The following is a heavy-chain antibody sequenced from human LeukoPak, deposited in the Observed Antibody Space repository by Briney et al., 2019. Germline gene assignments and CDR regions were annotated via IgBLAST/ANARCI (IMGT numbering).Heavy chain of an antibody. CDR1: TFTFSSYS. J-gene: IGHJ4*02. V-gene: IGHV3-33*08. D-gene: IGHD3-16*01. Sequence: GGSLRLSCAASTFTFSSYSMTWVRQAPGKGLEWVAVIWYDGSNKYYADSVKGRFTISRDNSKNTLYLQMNSLRAEDTAVYYCARDNWGPDYWGQGTLVTVSS. CDR3: ARDNWGPDY. CDR2: IWYDGSNK.